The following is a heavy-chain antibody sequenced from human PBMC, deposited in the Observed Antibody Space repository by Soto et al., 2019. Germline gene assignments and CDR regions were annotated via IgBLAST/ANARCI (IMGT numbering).Heavy chain of an antibody. CDR2: IYHTGST. J-gene: IGHJ4*02. V-gene: IGHV4-4*02. D-gene: IGHD7-27*01. CDR3: ARDLWGAKASDY. Sequence: QVQMQESGPGLVKPSETLSLTCAVSGGSVSSDKWWSWVRQPPGKGLEWIGEIYHTGSTNYSPSLKSRVTISVDKSKNQFSLKLSSVTAADTAIYYCARDLWGAKASDYWGQGTLVTVSS. CDR1: GGSVSSDKW.